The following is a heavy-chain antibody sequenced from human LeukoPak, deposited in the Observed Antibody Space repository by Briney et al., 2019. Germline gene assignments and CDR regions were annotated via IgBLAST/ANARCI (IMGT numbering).Heavy chain of an antibody. J-gene: IGHJ4*02. Sequence: ASVKVSCKASGYTFTNYGINWVRPAPGQGLEWMGWIIAYNGNINYAQKFQGRVTMTTDTSTSTAYMELRSLRSDDTAVYYCARDGARVGATPVWGQGTLVTVSS. CDR1: GYTFTNYG. CDR2: IIAYNGNI. CDR3: ARDGARVGATPV. D-gene: IGHD1-26*01. V-gene: IGHV1-18*01.